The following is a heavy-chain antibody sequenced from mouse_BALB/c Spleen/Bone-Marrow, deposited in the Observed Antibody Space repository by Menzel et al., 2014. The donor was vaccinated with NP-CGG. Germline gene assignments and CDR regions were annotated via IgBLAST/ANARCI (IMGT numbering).Heavy chain of an antibody. CDR3: AREIPQGAMDY. Sequence: EVQGVESGGGLVQPGGSLKLSCAASGFDCSRYWMSWVRQAPGKGLEWIGEINPDSSTINYTPSLKDKFIISRDNAKNTLYLQMSKVRSEDTALYYCAREIPQGAMDYWGQGTSVTVSS. CDR1: GFDCSRYW. V-gene: IGHV4-1*02. J-gene: IGHJ4*01. CDR2: INPDSSTI.